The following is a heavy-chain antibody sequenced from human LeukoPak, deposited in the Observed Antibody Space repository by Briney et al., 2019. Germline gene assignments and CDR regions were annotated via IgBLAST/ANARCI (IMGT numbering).Heavy chain of an antibody. CDR3: ARAGLVFGVVVLDF. CDR1: GFTFSDYS. J-gene: IGHJ4*02. V-gene: IGHV3-21*01. Sequence: GGSLRLSCAASGFTFSDYSMNWVRQAPGRGLEWVSFISSVSGYIYYADSVKDRFTISRDNARNSLYLQMNSLKAEDTAVYYCARAGLVFGVVVLDFWGQGTLVTVSS. CDR2: ISSVSGYI. D-gene: IGHD3-3*01.